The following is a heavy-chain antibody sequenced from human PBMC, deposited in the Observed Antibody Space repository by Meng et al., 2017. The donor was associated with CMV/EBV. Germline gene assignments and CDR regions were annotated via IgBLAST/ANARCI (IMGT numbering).Heavy chain of an antibody. CDR1: GFIFSTYA. CDR2: VSYDGSNK. Sequence: GGSLRLSCTVSGFIFSTYAMHWVRQAPGKGLEWVALVSYDGSNKYYADSVKGRFTISRDNAKNSLYLQMNSLRAEDMALYYCAKDIRGSPEYYFDYWGQGTLVTVSS. J-gene: IGHJ4*02. D-gene: IGHD1-14*01. V-gene: IGHV3-30-3*01. CDR3: AKDIRGSPEYYFDY.